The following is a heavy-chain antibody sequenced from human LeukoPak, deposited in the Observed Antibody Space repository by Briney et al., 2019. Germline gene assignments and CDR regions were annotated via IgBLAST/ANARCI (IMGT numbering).Heavy chain of an antibody. CDR2: IFYSGSA. CDR3: ARGRDYYDSSGYYSGSHFDY. D-gene: IGHD3-22*01. Sequence: SSETLSLTCTVSGGSISSYYWSWIRQPPGKGLEWIGYIFYSGSANYDPSLKSRVTILVDMSKNQFSLKLSSVTAADTAMYYCARGRDYYDSSGYYSGSHFDYWGQGTLVTVSS. CDR1: GGSISSYY. V-gene: IGHV4-59*01. J-gene: IGHJ4*02.